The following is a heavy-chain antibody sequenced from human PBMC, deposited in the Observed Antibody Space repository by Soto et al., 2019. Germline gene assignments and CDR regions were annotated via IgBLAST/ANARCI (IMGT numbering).Heavy chain of an antibody. CDR1: GYSFTSYW. CDR2: IYPGDSDT. V-gene: IGHV5-51*01. D-gene: IGHD4-17*01. J-gene: IGHJ6*02. Sequence: GESLKISCKGSGYSFTSYWIGWVRQMPGKGLEWMGIIYPGDSDTRYSPSFQGQVTISADKSISTAYLQWSSLKASDTAMYYCARHVGYGDYIAYYYYYGMDVWGQGTTVTVSS. CDR3: ARHVGYGDYIAYYYYYGMDV.